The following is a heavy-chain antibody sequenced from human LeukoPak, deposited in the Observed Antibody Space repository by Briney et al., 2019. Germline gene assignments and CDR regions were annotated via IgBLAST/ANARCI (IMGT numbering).Heavy chain of an antibody. CDR2: IYPGDSDT. D-gene: IGHD3-3*01. CDR3: AGGESITIFGVVSGGYFDY. J-gene: IGHJ4*02. Sequence: GESLKISCKGSGYSFTSYWIGWVRQMPGKGLEWMGIIYPGDSDTRYSPSFQGQVTISADKSISTAYLQWSSLKASDTAMYYCAGGESITIFGVVSGGYFDYWGQGTLVTVSS. V-gene: IGHV5-51*01. CDR1: GYSFTSYW.